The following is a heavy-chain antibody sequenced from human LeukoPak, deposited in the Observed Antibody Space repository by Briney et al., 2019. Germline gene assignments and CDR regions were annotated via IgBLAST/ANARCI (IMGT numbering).Heavy chain of an antibody. D-gene: IGHD4-17*01. J-gene: IGHJ3*02. Sequence: GGSLRLSCAASGFTFSSYAMSWVRQAPGKRLEWVSGISASGGSTYYADSVKGRFTISKDSSKNTLYLQMNSLRAEDTAIYYCAKDPNGDDVGGFEMWGQGTVVTVSS. CDR2: ISASGGST. CDR1: GFTFSSYA. V-gene: IGHV3-23*01. CDR3: AKDPNGDDVGGFEM.